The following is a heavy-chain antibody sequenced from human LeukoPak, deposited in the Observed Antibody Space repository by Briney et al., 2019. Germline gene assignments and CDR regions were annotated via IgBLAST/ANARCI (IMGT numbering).Heavy chain of an antibody. Sequence: RSGGSLRLSCAASGFTFSNYGMHWVRQAPGKGLEWVAVIWHDGSTKYYGDSVKGRFTISRDNSIKTLFLQMKSLRAEDTGVYHCMTEEGRGEEWGHYWGQGTLVTVSS. V-gene: IGHV3-33*01. J-gene: IGHJ4*02. CDR3: MTEEGRGEEWGHY. CDR2: IWHDGSTK. CDR1: GFTFSNYG. D-gene: IGHD1-26*01.